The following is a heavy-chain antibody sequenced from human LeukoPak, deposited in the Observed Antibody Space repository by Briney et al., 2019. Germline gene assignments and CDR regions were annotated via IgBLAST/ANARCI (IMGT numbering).Heavy chain of an antibody. J-gene: IGHJ4*02. CDR2: IKQDGSEK. CDR1: GFTFSSYW. Sequence: PGGSLRLSCAASGFTFSSYWMSWVRQAPGKGLEWVANIKQDGSEKYYVDSVKGQFTISRDNAKNSLYLQMNSLRAEDTAVYYCAASRGSGWYYFDYWGQGTLVTVSS. D-gene: IGHD6-19*01. CDR3: AASRGSGWYYFDY. V-gene: IGHV3-7*01.